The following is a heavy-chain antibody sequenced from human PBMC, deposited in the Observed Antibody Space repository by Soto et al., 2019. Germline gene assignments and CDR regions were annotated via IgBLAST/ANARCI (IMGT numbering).Heavy chain of an antibody. CDR3: ARGDRGGFDL. V-gene: IGHV3-74*01. CDR2: VHSDGTTT. Sequence: EVQLVESGGGLVQPGESLRLSCAASGFTFNYYWMHWVRQAPGKGLVWVSRVHSDGTTTTYADSVKGRFTISRDNARNTVSLQMSSLRAEDTAIYYCARGDRGGFDLWGHGTVVTVSS. D-gene: IGHD3-10*01. CDR1: GFTFNYYW. J-gene: IGHJ3*01.